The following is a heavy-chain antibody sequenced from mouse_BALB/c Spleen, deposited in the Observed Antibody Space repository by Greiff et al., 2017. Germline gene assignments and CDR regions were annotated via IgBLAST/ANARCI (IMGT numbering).Heavy chain of an antibody. Sequence: VQLQQSGPGLVKPSQSLSLTCTVTGYSITSDYAWNWIRQFPGNKLEWMGYISYSGSTSYNPSLKSRISITRDTSKNQFFLQLNSVTTEDTATYYCARGYDGYFDVWGAGTTVTVSS. CDR2: ISYSGST. V-gene: IGHV3-2*02. CDR3: ARGYDGYFDV. CDR1: GYSITSDYA. D-gene: IGHD2-12*01. J-gene: IGHJ1*01.